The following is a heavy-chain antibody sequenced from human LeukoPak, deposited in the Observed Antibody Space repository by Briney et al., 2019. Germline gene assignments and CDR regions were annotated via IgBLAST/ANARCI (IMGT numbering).Heavy chain of an antibody. Sequence: SETLSLTCTVSGGSISSYYWSWIRQPPGKGLEWIGYIYTSGSTNYNPSLKSRVTISVDTSKNQFSLKLSSVTAADTAVYYCARLGVVLRFLEWFPSYFDYWGQGTLVTVSS. V-gene: IGHV4-4*09. CDR3: ARLGVVLRFLEWFPSYFDY. CDR1: GGSISSYY. CDR2: IYTSGST. D-gene: IGHD3-3*01. J-gene: IGHJ4*02.